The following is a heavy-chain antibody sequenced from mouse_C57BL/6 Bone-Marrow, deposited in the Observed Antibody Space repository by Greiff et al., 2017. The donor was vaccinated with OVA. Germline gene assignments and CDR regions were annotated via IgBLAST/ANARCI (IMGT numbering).Heavy chain of an antibody. CDR2: IWWDDDK. D-gene: IGHD1-1*01. CDR3: ALYYYGSTPYYFDY. V-gene: IGHV8-8*01. Sequence: QVTLKVSGPGILQPSQTLSLTCSFSGFSLSTFGMGVGWIRQPSGKGLEWLAHIWWDDDKYYNPALKSRLTISKDTSKNQVFLKIANVDTADTATYYCALYYYGSTPYYFDYWGQGTTLTVSS. J-gene: IGHJ2*01. CDR1: GFSLSTFGMG.